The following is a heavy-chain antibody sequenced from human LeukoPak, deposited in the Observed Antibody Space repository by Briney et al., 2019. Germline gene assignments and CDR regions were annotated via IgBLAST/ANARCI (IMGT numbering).Heavy chain of an antibody. J-gene: IGHJ4*02. Sequence: PSETLSLTCTVSGGSISSASYYWGWIRQPPGKGLEWIGSIHYSGSTYYNPSLKSRVTISVDTSKNQFSLKLSSVTAADTAVYYCARGFGELLSHYFDYWGQGTLVTVSS. CDR3: ARGFGELLSHYFDY. V-gene: IGHV4-39*07. CDR2: IHYSGST. CDR1: GGSISSASYY. D-gene: IGHD3-10*01.